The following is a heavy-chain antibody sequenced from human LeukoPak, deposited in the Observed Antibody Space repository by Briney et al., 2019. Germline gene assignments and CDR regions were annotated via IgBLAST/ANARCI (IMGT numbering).Heavy chain of an antibody. V-gene: IGHV1-58*01. J-gene: IGHJ6*04. CDR1: GFTFSNSV. CDR2: IVVASGKT. D-gene: IGHD2-8*02. CDR3: AAASVAPGGHFYGMDV. Sequence: SSVKVPCKASGFTFSNSVVQWVRPARRQRLEWMGWIVVASGKTNYAQSFQGRITVSRDMSTSTAYMEVGSLRSEDTAVYYCAAASVAPGGHFYGMDVWGKGTTVTVSS.